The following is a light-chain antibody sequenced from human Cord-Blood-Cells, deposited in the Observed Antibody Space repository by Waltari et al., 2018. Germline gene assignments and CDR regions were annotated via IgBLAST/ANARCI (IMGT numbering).Light chain of an antibody. Sequence: QSALTQPPSASGSPGQSVPIPCPGTSSDVGGSNYVSWYQQHPGKAPKLMIYEVSKRPSGVPDRFSGSKSGNTASLTVSGLQAEDEADYYCSSYAGSNNVVFGGGTKLTVL. J-gene: IGLJ2*01. CDR2: EVS. V-gene: IGLV2-8*01. CDR1: SSDVGGSNY. CDR3: SSYAGSNNVV.